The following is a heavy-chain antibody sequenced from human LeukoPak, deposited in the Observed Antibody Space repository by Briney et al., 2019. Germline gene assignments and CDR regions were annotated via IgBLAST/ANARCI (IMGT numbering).Heavy chain of an antibody. CDR1: GFTFSSYA. Sequence: GGSLRLSCAASGFTFSSYAMSWVRQAPGKGLEWVSGISWNSGSIGYADSVKGRFTISRDNAKNSLYLQMNSLRAEDTALYYCAKGITRDYYYGMDVWGQGTTVTVSS. CDR2: ISWNSGSI. V-gene: IGHV3-9*01. CDR3: AKGITRDYYYGMDV. D-gene: IGHD2-15*01. J-gene: IGHJ6*02.